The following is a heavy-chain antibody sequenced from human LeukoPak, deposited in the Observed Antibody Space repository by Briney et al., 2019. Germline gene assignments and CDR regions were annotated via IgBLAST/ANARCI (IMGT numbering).Heavy chain of an antibody. V-gene: IGHV3-30*04. CDR3: AREGWFGEFVNWFDP. J-gene: IGHJ5*02. Sequence: GRSLRLSCAASGFTFSSYAMHWVRQAPGKGLEWVAVISYDGSNKYYADSVKGRFTISRDNSKNTLYLQMNSLRAEDTAVYYCAREGWFGEFVNWFDPWGQGTLVTVSS. D-gene: IGHD3-10*01. CDR1: GFTFSSYA. CDR2: ISYDGSNK.